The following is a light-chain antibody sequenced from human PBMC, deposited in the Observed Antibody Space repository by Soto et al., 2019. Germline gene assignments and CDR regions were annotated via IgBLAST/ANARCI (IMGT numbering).Light chain of an antibody. Sequence: IQLTQSPSSLSASVGDRVTITCRASQGISSYLAWYQQKPGKAPKLLIYAASTLQSGVPSRFRGSESGTDFTLTISSLQPEDFATYYCQQLNSYPRTFGQGTKVEIK. J-gene: IGKJ1*01. CDR2: AAS. CDR1: QGISSY. CDR3: QQLNSYPRT. V-gene: IGKV1-9*01.